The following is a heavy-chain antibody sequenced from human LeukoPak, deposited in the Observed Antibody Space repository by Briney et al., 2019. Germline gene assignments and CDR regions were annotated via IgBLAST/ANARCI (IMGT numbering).Heavy chain of an antibody. CDR3: ASLDILTGRNFDY. CDR1: GDTFSSYA. Sequence: GASVKVSCKASGDTFSSYAISWVRQAPGQGLEWMGGIIPIFGTANYAQKFQGRVTITADESTGTAYMELSSLRSEDTAVYYCASLDILTGRNFDYWGQGTLVTVSS. J-gene: IGHJ4*02. D-gene: IGHD3-9*01. V-gene: IGHV1-69*13. CDR2: IIPIFGTA.